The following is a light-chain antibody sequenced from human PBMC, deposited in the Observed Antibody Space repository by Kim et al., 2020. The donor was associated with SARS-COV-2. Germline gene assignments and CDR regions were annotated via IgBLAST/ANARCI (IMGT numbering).Light chain of an antibody. V-gene: IGKV3D-15*01. CDR1: QSVSIN. Sequence: EIVMTQSPATLSVSPGERATLSCRASQSVSINLAWYQQKPGQAPRLLIYGASTRATGIPGRFSGSGSGTEFALTISSLQPEDFAVYYCQQYDNWPPLTFGGGTKVDIK. J-gene: IGKJ4*01. CDR2: GAS. CDR3: QQYDNWPPLT.